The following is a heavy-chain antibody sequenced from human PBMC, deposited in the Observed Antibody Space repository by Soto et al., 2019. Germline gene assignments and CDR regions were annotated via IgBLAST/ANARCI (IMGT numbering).Heavy chain of an antibody. Sequence: PGGSLRLSCAASGFTFSSYAMSWVRQAPGKGLEWVSLISWDGGSTYYADSVKGRFTISRDNSKNSLYPQMNSLRTEDTALYYCAKDGSSSGYYYYGMDVWGQGTTVTVSS. J-gene: IGHJ6*02. CDR3: AKDGSSSGYYYYGMDV. D-gene: IGHD6-6*01. V-gene: IGHV3-43*02. CDR1: GFTFSSYA. CDR2: ISWDGGST.